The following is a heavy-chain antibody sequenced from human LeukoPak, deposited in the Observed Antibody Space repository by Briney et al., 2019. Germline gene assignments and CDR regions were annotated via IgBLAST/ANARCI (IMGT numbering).Heavy chain of an antibody. Sequence: PGGSLRLSRAASGFTFDDYAMHWVRQAPGKGLEWVSGISWNSGSIGYADSVKGRFTISRDNAKNSLYLQMNSLRAEDMALYYCAKASIVDAFDIWGQGTMVTVSS. CDR2: ISWNSGSI. J-gene: IGHJ3*02. V-gene: IGHV3-9*03. CDR1: GFTFDDYA. D-gene: IGHD1-26*01. CDR3: AKASIVDAFDI.